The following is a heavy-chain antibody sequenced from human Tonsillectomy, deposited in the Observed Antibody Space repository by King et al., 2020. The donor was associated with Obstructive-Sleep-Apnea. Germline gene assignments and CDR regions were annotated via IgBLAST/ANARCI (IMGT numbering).Heavy chain of an antibody. V-gene: IGHV3-43D*03. Sequence: VQLVESGGVVVQPGGSLRLCCVASVFTFDDYAMHWVRQAPGKGLEWVSLISWDGGSTYYADSVKGRFTISRDNSKNSLYLQMNSLRAEDTALYYCAKDSSVWSHTTFDYWGQGTLVTVSS. CDR3: AKDSSVWSHTTFDY. CDR1: VFTFDDYA. CDR2: ISWDGGST. J-gene: IGHJ4*02. D-gene: IGHD6-19*01.